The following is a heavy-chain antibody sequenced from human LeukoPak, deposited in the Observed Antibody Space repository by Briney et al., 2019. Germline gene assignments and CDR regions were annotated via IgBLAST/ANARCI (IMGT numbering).Heavy chain of an antibody. CDR2: ISYDGSNK. CDR1: GFTFSSYA. J-gene: IGHJ4*02. Sequence: GRSLRLSCAASGFTFSSYAMHWVRQAPGKGLEWVAVISYDGSNKYYADSVKGRFTISRDNSKNTLYLQMNSLRAEDTAVYYCAKDETFYDSSGTSGAYFDYWGQGTLVTVSS. CDR3: AKDETFYDSSGTSGAYFDY. V-gene: IGHV3-30*04. D-gene: IGHD3-22*01.